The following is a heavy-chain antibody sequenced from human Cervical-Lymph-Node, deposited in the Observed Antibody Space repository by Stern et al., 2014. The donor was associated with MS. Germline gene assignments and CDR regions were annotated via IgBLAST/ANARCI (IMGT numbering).Heavy chain of an antibody. CDR1: GATFSTNG. J-gene: IGHJ5*02. CDR3: AREHHGGNFAA. Sequence: QVQLQESGAEVKTPGSSVKVSCKVSGATFSTNGISWVRQGPGQGLEWMGAIVPIFEKSNYAQKFRGRVAITADESTNTAYMELTSLTSEDTGVYYCAREHHGGNFAAWGQGTLVTVSS. D-gene: IGHD4-23*01. CDR2: IVPIFEKS. V-gene: IGHV1-69*01.